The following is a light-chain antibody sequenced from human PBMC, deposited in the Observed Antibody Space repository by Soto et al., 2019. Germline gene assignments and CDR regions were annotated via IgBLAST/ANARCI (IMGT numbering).Light chain of an antibody. J-gene: IGLJ3*02. Sequence: QSVLTHPPSVSAAPGQKVTISCSGSTSNIGNKYVSWYQQVPGTAPKLLIYDNNKRPSGIPDRFSGSKSGTSATLGITGLQTGDEADYYCGTWDNSLSAGVFGGGTKVTVL. CDR2: DNN. CDR3: GTWDNSLSAGV. CDR1: TSNIGNKY. V-gene: IGLV1-51*01.